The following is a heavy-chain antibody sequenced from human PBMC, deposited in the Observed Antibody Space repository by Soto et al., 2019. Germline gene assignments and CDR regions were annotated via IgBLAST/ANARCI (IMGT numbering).Heavy chain of an antibody. V-gene: IGHV1-69*06. CDR2: IIPIFGTA. J-gene: IGHJ3*02. CDR1: GGNFSSYA. CDR3: ARDLRCGGDCFHDAFDI. D-gene: IGHD2-21*02. Sequence: SVKVSCKASGGNFSSYAISWVRQAPGQGLEWMGGIIPIFGTANYAQKFQGRVTITADKSTSTAYMELSSLRCEDTAVYYCARDLRCGGDCFHDAFDIWGQGTMVTVSS.